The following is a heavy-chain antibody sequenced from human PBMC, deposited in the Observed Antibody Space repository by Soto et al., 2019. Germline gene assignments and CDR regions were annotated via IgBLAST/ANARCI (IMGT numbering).Heavy chain of an antibody. Sequence: QVQLVQSGAEVKKPGASVKVSCKAPGYIFPSSTISWVRQAPGQGLEWMGWISAYNGNIKDAQKFQGRFTMTTDTSTSTAYMELRSLTSADTAMYYCAIANYGDNDYWGQGTLVTVSS. CDR1: GYIFPSST. CDR3: AIANYGDNDY. J-gene: IGHJ4*02. CDR2: ISAYNGNI. D-gene: IGHD4-17*01. V-gene: IGHV1-18*01.